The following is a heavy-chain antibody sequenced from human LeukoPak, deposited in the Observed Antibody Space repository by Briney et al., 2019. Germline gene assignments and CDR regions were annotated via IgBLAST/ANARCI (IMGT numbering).Heavy chain of an antibody. V-gene: IGHV3-33*01. CDR3: ARADHGWYTFDY. J-gene: IGHJ4*02. Sequence: GSLRLSCAASGFTFSDYAMHWVRQAPGKGLEWLAVIWYDGTNQYYADSVKGRFTISRDNSKNTLFLQMNSLRAEDTAVYYCARADHGWYTFDYWGQGTLVTVSS. CDR2: IWYDGTNQ. D-gene: IGHD6-19*01. CDR1: GFTFSDYA.